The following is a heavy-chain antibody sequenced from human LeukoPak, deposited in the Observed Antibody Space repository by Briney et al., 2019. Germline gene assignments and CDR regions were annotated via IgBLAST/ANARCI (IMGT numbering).Heavy chain of an antibody. Sequence: SETLSLTCTVSGGSISSSNYYWGWVRQPPGKGLEWIGSINYSGSTYYSPSLKSRVTISVDTSKNQFSLKLSSVTAADTALYYCAGGTSGYMLDYWGQGTLVMVSS. D-gene: IGHD3-22*01. J-gene: IGHJ4*02. CDR1: GGSISSSNYY. CDR2: INYSGST. CDR3: AGGTSGYMLDY. V-gene: IGHV4-39*07.